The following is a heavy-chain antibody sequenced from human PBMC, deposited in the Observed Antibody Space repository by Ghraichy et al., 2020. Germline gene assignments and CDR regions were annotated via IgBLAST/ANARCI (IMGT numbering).Heavy chain of an antibody. CDR2: IGSSSSYI. CDR1: GFTFSSYR. Sequence: GGSLRLSCVASGFTFSSYRMNWVRQAPGKGVEWVSFIGSSSSYIEYADSVKGRFTISRDNAKNSLYLQMNSLRAEDTAVYYCARDPGYCSGGRCYLEQFDYWGQGTLVTVSS. J-gene: IGHJ4*02. CDR3: ARDPGYCSGGRCYLEQFDY. V-gene: IGHV3-21*01. D-gene: IGHD2-15*01.